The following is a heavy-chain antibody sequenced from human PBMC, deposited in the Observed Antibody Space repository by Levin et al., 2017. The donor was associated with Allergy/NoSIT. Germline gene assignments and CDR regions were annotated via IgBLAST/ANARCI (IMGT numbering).Heavy chain of an antibody. CDR2: IFHNGST. D-gene: IGHD3-10*01. J-gene: IGHJ3*02. V-gene: IGHV4-30-2*01. Sequence: PSETLSLTCGVSGGSIISGAYSWSWIRQPPGKGLEWIGYIFHNGSTNYNPSLKSRVAMSVDRSKNQFSLRLSSVTAADTAIYYCARNILRTKNRGLIITGAFDIWGQGAMVTVSS. CDR1: GGSIISGAYS. CDR3: ARNILRTKNRGLIITGAFDI.